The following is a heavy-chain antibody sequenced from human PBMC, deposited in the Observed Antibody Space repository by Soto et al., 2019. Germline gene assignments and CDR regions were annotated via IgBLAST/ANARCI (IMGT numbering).Heavy chain of an antibody. CDR3: AKGSLEYSASVDN. V-gene: IGHV3-23*01. D-gene: IGHD5-12*01. CDR2: ISARGGSS. CDR1: GFSFSYYA. Sequence: EVQLLESGGGLVQPGGSLRLSCAASGFSFSYYAMVWVRQAPGKGLEWVSVISARGGSSYFAASVKGRFTISRDNSKNVLSLKMNSVRVEDTAIYFCAKGSLEYSASVDNWGQGTLVLVSS. J-gene: IGHJ4*02.